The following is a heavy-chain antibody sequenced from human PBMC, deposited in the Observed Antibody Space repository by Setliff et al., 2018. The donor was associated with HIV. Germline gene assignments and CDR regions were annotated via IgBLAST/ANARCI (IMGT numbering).Heavy chain of an antibody. CDR3: ATHASTVQDAMDV. D-gene: IGHD4-4*01. V-gene: IGHV4-39*01. Sequence: PSETLSLTCTVSGGSISSTIYHWVWIRQPPGKGLEWIGNVHSSGITYYKPSLKSRLTVSLDTSKSQFSLKLSSVTAADTAVYYCATHASTVQDAMDVWGQGTTVTVSS. J-gene: IGHJ6*02. CDR2: VHSSGIT. CDR1: GGSISSTIYH.